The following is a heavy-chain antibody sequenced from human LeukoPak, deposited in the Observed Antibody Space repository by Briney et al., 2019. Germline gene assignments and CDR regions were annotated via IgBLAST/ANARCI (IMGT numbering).Heavy chain of an antibody. D-gene: IGHD3-9*01. J-gene: IGHJ4*01. Sequence: GGSLRLSCAASGFTFSSYSMNWVRQAPGKGLEWVSSISSSSSYIYYADSVKGRFTISRDNAKNSLYLQMNSLRAEDTAVYYCATSPVGIRYFDWPMGYDYWGQGTLVTVSS. CDR3: ATSPVGIRYFDWPMGYDY. CDR2: ISSSSSYI. CDR1: GFTFSSYS. V-gene: IGHV3-21*01.